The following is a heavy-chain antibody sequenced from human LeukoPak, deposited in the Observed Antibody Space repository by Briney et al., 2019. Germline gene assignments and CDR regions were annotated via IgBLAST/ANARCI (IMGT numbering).Heavy chain of an antibody. D-gene: IGHD1-26*01. Sequence: ASVKVSCKASGYTFTSYDINWVRQATGQGLEWMGWINPNSGNTGYAQKFQGRVTMTKNTSISTAYMELSSLRSEDTAVYYCARGLWELHYFQHWGQGTLVTVSS. V-gene: IGHV1-8*01. CDR3: ARGLWELHYFQH. J-gene: IGHJ1*01. CDR1: GYTFTSYD. CDR2: INPNSGNT.